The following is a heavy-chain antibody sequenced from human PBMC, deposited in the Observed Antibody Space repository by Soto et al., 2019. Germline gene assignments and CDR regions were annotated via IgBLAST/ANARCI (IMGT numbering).Heavy chain of an antibody. CDR1: GFTFSSFA. D-gene: IGHD6-6*01. Sequence: EVQLLESGGGLVQPGGSLRLSCGASGFTFSSFAMSWVRQAPGKGLEWVSHISGSGDSTNYAGSVKGRFTISRDNSESTLYLQMNALRVEDTAVYYCARLPLYGSSSHPLDYWGQGTLVTVSS. CDR3: ARLPLYGSSSHPLDY. V-gene: IGHV3-23*01. CDR2: ISGSGDST. J-gene: IGHJ4*02.